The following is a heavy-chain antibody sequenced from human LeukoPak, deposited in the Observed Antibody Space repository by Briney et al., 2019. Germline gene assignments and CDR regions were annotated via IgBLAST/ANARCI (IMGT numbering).Heavy chain of an antibody. CDR3: ARASGYYGSGIYYYYMDV. CDR2: INPNSGGT. V-gene: IGHV1-2*02. Sequence: ASVKVSCKASGYTFTGYYMHWVRQAPGQGLEWMGWINPNSGGTNYAQKFQGRVTMTRDTSISTAYMELSRLRSEDTAVYYCARASGYYGSGIYYYYMDVWGKGTTVTISS. D-gene: IGHD3-10*01. J-gene: IGHJ6*03. CDR1: GYTFTGYY.